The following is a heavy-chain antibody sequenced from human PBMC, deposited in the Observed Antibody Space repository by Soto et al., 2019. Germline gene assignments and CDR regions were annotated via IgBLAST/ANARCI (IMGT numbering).Heavy chain of an antibody. J-gene: IGHJ4*02. Sequence: PSENLSLTCTLYGGSVNCYYWNWLRPPPGKGLEWIGEINHTGGTHYNPSLKSRVTMSVDTSKNQFSLRLSSVTAADTAIYYCATRITVFDWPFDYWGQGTLVTVSS. CDR1: GGSVNCYY. V-gene: IGHV4-34*01. CDR3: ATRITVFDWPFDY. D-gene: IGHD3-9*01. CDR2: INHTGGT.